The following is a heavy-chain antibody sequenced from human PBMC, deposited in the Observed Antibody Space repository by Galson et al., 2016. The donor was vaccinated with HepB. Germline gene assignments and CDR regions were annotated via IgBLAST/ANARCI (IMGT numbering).Heavy chain of an antibody. CDR2: IYNSDST. CDR3: ARRGDSSGTLHY. Sequence: VSSGNHCWSWIRQPPGKGLEWIGYIYNSDSTNYNPSLKSRVTISVDTSKNQFSLKLTSVTAADTAVYYCARRGDSSGTLHYWGQGALVTVSA. J-gene: IGHJ4*02. CDR1: VSSGNHC. D-gene: IGHD4-23*01. V-gene: IGHV4-61*01.